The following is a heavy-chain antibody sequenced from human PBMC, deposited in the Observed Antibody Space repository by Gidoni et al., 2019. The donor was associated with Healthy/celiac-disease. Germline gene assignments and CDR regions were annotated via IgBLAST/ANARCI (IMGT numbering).Heavy chain of an antibody. J-gene: IGHJ4*02. CDR3: GRGPSVIVVPAAMIQAFGYFYY. Sequence: GAGLLKPSETLSLTCAVYGGSFSGYYWSRTRQPPGKGLEWIGEINHSGSTNYNPSLKSRVTISVDTSKNQFSLKLSSVTSADPAVFYCGRGPSVIVVPAAMIQAFGYFYYLGPGTLGPVSS. CDR1: GGSFSGYY. D-gene: IGHD2-2*01. V-gene: IGHV4-34*01. CDR2: INHSGST.